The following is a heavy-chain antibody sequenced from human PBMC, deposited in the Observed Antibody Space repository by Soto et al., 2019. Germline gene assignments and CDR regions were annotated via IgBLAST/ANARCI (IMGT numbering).Heavy chain of an antibody. V-gene: IGHV1-69*01. J-gene: IGHJ3*02. CDR2: IIPIFGTA. CDR1: GGTFSSYA. CDR3: ARGRNVDIVATKGGDAFDI. Sequence: QVQLVQSGAEVKKPGSSVKVSCKASGGTFSSYAISWVRQAPGQGLEWMGGIIPIFGTANYAQKFQGRVTITADESTSTAYMDRRSLRYEDTAVYYCARGRNVDIVATKGGDAFDIWGKGTMVTVSS. D-gene: IGHD5-12*01.